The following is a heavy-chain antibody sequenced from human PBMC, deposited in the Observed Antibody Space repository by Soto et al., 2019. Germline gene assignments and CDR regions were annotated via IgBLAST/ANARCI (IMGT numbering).Heavy chain of an antibody. V-gene: IGHV4-59*08. J-gene: IGHJ4*02. CDR3: ARRYGYSFDY. Sequence: QVQLQESGPGLVKPSETLSLTCTVSGGSISSYYWSWIRQPPGKGLEWIGSIYYSGSPNYNSSLKSRVNISVDTSKNQFSLKLSSVTAADTAVYYCARRYGYSFDYWGQGSLVTVSS. D-gene: IGHD1-1*01. CDR1: GGSISSYY. CDR2: IYYSGSP.